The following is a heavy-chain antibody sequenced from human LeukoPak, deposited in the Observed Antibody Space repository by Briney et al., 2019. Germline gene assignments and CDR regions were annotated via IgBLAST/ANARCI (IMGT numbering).Heavy chain of an antibody. J-gene: IGHJ4*02. Sequence: ASVKVSCKASGYTFTSYYMHWVRQAPGQGLEWMGRINPNSGVTNYAQKFQGRVTMTRDTSISTAYMELNRLGSDDTAVYYCARGGCGDSAAPFDDWGQGTLVPVSS. CDR3: ARGGCGDSAAPFDD. V-gene: IGHV1-2*06. D-gene: IGHD2-21*02. CDR1: GYTFTSYY. CDR2: INPNSGVT.